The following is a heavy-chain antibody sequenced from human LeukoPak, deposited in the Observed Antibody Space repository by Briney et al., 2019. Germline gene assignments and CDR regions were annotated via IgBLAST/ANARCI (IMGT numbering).Heavy chain of an antibody. D-gene: IGHD6-13*01. CDR2: IWYDGSNK. J-gene: IGHJ4*02. Sequence: GGSLRLSCAASGFTFSSYGMHWVRQAPGKGLEWVAVIWYDGSNKYYADSVKGRFTISRDNSKNTLYLQMNSLRAEDTAAYYCAKEGSSWSSSDFDYWGQGTLVTVSS. CDR1: GFTFSSYG. CDR3: AKEGSSWSSSDFDY. V-gene: IGHV3-33*06.